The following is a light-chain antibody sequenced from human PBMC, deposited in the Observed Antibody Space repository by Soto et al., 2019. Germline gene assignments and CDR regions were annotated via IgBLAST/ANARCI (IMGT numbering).Light chain of an antibody. CDR2: KAS. J-gene: IGKJ1*01. CDR3: QQNNRYPWT. V-gene: IGKV1-5*03. CDR1: QNINNW. Sequence: DIRMTQSPSTLPASVGDRVTITCRARQNINNWLAWYQQKPGKGPSLLIYKASNLESGVSSRFSGSGSGTEFTLTISSLQPDDIGTYYCQQNNRYPWTFGQGTKVEIK.